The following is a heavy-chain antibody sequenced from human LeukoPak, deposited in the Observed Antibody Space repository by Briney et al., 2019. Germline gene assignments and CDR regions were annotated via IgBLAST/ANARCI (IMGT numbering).Heavy chain of an antibody. J-gene: IGHJ3*02. CDR1: GYTFTSYA. D-gene: IGHD5-24*01. Sequence: GASVKVSCKASGYTFTSYAMGWVRQAPGQGLEWMGWISAYNGNTNYAQKLQGRVTMTTDTSTSTAYMELRSLRSDDTAVYYCAREVDGYGAFDIWGQGTMVTVSS. V-gene: IGHV1-18*01. CDR2: ISAYNGNT. CDR3: AREVDGYGAFDI.